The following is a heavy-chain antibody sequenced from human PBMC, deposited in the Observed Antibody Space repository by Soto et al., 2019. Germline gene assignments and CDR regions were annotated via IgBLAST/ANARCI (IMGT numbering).Heavy chain of an antibody. CDR1: GGTFSSYA. CDR2: IIPILGIA. V-gene: IGHV1-69*10. J-gene: IGHJ4*02. CDR3: ARDQNYYDSSGYYFDY. Sequence: ASVKVSCKASGGTFSSYAISWVRQAPGQGLEWMGGIIPILGIANYAQKFQGRVTITADKSTSTAYMELSSLRSEDTAVYYCARDQNYYDSSGYYFDYWGQGPLVTVSS. D-gene: IGHD3-22*01.